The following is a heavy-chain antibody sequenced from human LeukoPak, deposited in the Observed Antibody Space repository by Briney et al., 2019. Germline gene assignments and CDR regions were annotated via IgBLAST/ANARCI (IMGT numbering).Heavy chain of an antibody. CDR2: ISAYNGNT. CDR1: GGTFSSYA. CDR3: ARDRAVDNDAFDI. J-gene: IGHJ3*02. V-gene: IGHV1-18*01. Sequence: ASVKVSCKASGGTFSSYAISWVRQATGQGLEWMGWISAYNGNTNYAQKLQGRVTMTTDTSTSTAYMELRSLRSDDTAVYYCARDRAVDNDAFDIWGQGTMVTVSS. D-gene: IGHD6-19*01.